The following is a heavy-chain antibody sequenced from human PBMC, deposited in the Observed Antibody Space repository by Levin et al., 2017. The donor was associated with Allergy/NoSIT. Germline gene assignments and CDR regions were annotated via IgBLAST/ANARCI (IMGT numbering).Heavy chain of an antibody. V-gene: IGHV3-30*18. Sequence: GGSLRLSCAASGFTFTIYGIYWVRQAPGKGLEWVAIISSDGSYKSYADSVKGRFTVSRGNSKNTLYLQMNSLRPEDTAVYYCAKGGDMDVWGKGTTVTVSS. D-gene: IGHD3-10*01. CDR1: GFTFTIYG. J-gene: IGHJ6*03. CDR3: AKGGDMDV. CDR2: ISSDGSYK.